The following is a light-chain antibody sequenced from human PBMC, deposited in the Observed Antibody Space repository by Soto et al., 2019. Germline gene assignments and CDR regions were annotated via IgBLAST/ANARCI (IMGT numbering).Light chain of an antibody. V-gene: IGLV2-14*01. Sequence: QSALTQPASVSGSPGQSITISCTGTSSDVGYFNYVSWYLQHPGKAPKLIIHDVSNRPSGVSNRFSGSKSDNTASLTISGLQAEDEADHYCSSYTSSSPVVFGGGTKLTVL. CDR2: DVS. CDR1: SSDVGYFNY. J-gene: IGLJ2*01. CDR3: SSYTSSSPVV.